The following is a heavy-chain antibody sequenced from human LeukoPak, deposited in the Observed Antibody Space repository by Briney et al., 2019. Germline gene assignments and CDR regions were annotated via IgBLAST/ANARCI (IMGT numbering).Heavy chain of an antibody. J-gene: IGHJ6*03. Sequence: SETLSLTCTLSGGSISSYYWSWSRQPPGKGLEWIGYIYYSGSTNYNPSLKSRVTISVDTSKNQFSLKLSSVTAADTAVYYCARLPYGDYYYYMDVWGKGTTVTVSS. CDR3: ARLPYGDYYYYMDV. CDR1: GGSISSYY. V-gene: IGHV4-59*08. CDR2: IYYSGST. D-gene: IGHD4-17*01.